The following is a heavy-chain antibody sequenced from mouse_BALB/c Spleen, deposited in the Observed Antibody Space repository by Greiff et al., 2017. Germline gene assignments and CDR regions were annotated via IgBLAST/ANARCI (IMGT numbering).Heavy chain of an antibody. Sequence: EVKLVESGPSLVKPSQTLSLTCSVTGDSITSGYWNWIRKFPGNKLEYMGYISYSGSTYYNPSLKSRISITRDTSKNQYYLQLNSVTTEDTATYYCARYQGLITTAAMDYWGQGTSVTVSS. D-gene: IGHD1-2*01. V-gene: IGHV3-8*02. CDR3: ARYQGLITTAAMDY. J-gene: IGHJ4*01. CDR1: GDSITSGY. CDR2: ISYSGST.